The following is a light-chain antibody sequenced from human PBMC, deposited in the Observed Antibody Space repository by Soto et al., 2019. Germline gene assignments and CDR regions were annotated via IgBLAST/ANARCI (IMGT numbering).Light chain of an antibody. J-gene: IGLJ1*01. CDR1: SSDIGTYNY. Sequence: QPVLTQPASVSGSPGQSITISCTGTSSDIGTYNYVSWYQQHPGKAPKLMLYEVSNRPSGVSNRFFGSKSGNTASLTISGLQAEDEADYFCNSYTSSSTLYVFGTGTKLTVL. V-gene: IGLV2-14*01. CDR3: NSYTSSSTLYV. CDR2: EVS.